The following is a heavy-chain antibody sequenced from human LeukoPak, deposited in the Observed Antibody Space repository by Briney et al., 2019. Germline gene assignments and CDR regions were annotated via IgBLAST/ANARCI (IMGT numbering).Heavy chain of an antibody. CDR1: GFTFSSYS. CDR3: ARGGGYGSGEYDY. J-gene: IGHJ4*02. Sequence: GGSLRLSCAASGFTFSSYSMNWVRQAPGKGLEWVSSISSSSSYIYYADSVKGRFTISRDNAKNSLYLQMNSLRAEDTAVYYCARGGGYGSGEYDYWGQGTLVTVSS. D-gene: IGHD3-10*01. V-gene: IGHV3-21*01. CDR2: ISSSSSYI.